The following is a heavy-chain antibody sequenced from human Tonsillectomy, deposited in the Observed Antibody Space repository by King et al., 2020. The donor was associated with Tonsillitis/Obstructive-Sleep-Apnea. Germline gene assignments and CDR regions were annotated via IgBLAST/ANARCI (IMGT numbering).Heavy chain of an antibody. CDR2: INPNGGDT. CDR3: ARDAEYGSSPGWFDP. Sequence: QLVQSGAEVKKPGASVKVSCKASGYTFTSYYMHWVRQAPGQGLEWMGIINPNGGDTIYAQKFQGRVTMTRDTSTSTVYMELSSLRSEDTAVYYCARDAEYGSSPGWFDPWGQGTLVTVSS. D-gene: IGHD6-6*01. CDR1: GYTFTSYY. V-gene: IGHV1-46*01. J-gene: IGHJ5*02.